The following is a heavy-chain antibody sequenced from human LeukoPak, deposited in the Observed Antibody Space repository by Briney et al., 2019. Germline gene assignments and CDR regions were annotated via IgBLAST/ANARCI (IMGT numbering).Heavy chain of an antibody. CDR1: GFTLSNYA. V-gene: IGHV3-23*01. CDR2: ISGSGTNT. CDR3: ARNGEELDY. J-gene: IGHJ4*02. Sequence: GGSLRLSCAASGFTLSNYAMNWVRQAPGRGLEWVSSISGSGTNTYYADSVKGRLTISRDTSKNTLYLQMNSLRVEDTAVYYCARNGEELDYWGLGTLVTVSS. D-gene: IGHD4-17*01.